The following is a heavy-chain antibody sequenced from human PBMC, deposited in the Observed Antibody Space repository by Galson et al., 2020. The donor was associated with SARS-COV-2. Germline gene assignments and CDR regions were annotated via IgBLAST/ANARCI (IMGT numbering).Heavy chain of an antibody. CDR1: GFTFSSYG. D-gene: IGHD4-4*01. V-gene: IGHV3-33*01. J-gene: IGHJ4*02. Sequence: TGGSLRLSCAASGFTFSSYGMHWVRQAPGKGLEWVAVIWYDGSNKYYADSVKGRFTISRDNSKNTLYLQMNSLRAEDTAVYYCARQKDYSNYGLVDYWGQGTLVTVSS. CDR2: IWYDGSNK. CDR3: ARQKDYSNYGLVDY.